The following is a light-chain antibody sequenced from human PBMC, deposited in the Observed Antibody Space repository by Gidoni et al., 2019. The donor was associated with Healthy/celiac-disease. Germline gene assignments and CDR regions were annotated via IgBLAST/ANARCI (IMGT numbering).Light chain of an antibody. Sequence: EMVLTQSPATLSLSPGERATLSCRASQRVSSYLAWYHQKPGQAPRLLIYDASNRATGIPARFSGSGSGTDFTLTISSLVPEDFAVYYCQQRSNWPPRLTFGGGTKVEIK. J-gene: IGKJ4*01. V-gene: IGKV3-11*01. CDR2: DAS. CDR3: QQRSNWPPRLT. CDR1: QRVSSY.